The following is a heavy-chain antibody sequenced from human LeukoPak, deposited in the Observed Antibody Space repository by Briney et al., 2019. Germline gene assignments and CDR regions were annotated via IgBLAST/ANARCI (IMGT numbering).Heavy chain of an antibody. CDR3: ARDVLGT. CDR2: IWYDGSNK. V-gene: IGHV3-33*01. Sequence: GSLRLSCAASGFTFRSYGMHWVRQAPGKGLEWVAVIWYDGSNKYYADSVTGRFTISRDNAKNSLYLQMNSLRDEDTAVYYCARDVLGTWGQGTLVTVSS. CDR1: GFTFRSYG. J-gene: IGHJ5*02. D-gene: IGHD3-16*01.